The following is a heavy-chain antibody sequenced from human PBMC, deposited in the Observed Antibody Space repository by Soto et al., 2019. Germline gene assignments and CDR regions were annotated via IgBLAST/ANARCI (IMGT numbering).Heavy chain of an antibody. CDR3: AKARHSSKNYSYFDY. V-gene: IGHV3-30*18. CDR2: IWYDGSNK. D-gene: IGHD6-6*01. CDR1: GFTFSSYA. J-gene: IGHJ4*02. Sequence: QVQLVESGGGVVQPGRSLRLSCAASGFTFSSYAMHWVRQAPGNGLEWVAVIWYDGSNKNYADSVKGRFTISRDNSKNTLCLQMNSLRTEDTAVYYCAKARHSSKNYSYFDYWGQGILVTVSS.